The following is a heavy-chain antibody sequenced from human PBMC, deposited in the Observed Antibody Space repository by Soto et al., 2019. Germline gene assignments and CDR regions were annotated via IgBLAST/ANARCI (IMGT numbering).Heavy chain of an antibody. V-gene: IGHV2-5*02. Sequence: QITLKESGPTLVKPTQTLTLTCTFSGFSLRNSGVGVGWIRQPPGKALEWLALIYWDDDKRYSPSLKSRLTIXKXTSKIHVVLTMTNMDPVDTATYYCAHRTTGGFYFDYWGQGTLVTVSS. CDR2: IYWDDDK. CDR1: GFSLRNSGVG. J-gene: IGHJ4*02. D-gene: IGHD4-17*01. CDR3: AHRTTGGFYFDY.